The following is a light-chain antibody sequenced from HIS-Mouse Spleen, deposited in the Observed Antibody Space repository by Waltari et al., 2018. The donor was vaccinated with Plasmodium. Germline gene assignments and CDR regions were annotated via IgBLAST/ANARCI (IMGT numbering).Light chain of an antibody. Sequence: SYELTQPSPVSVSPGQTARITCSGDVLAKKYARWFQQKPGPAPVLVIYKDSGRPSGIPERFSGSSSGTTVTLTISGAQVEDEADYYCYSAADNNRVFGGGTKLTVL. CDR3: YSAADNNRV. CDR2: KDS. J-gene: IGLJ3*02. CDR1: VLAKKY. V-gene: IGLV3-27*01.